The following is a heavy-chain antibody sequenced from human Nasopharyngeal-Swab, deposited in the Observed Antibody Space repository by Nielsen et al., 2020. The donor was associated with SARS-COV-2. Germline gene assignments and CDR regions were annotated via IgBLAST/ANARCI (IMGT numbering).Heavy chain of an antibody. CDR2: ISYDGSNK. Sequence: WSRQPPGKGREWVAVISYDGSNKYYADSVKGRFTISRDNSKNTLYLQMNSLRAEDTAVYYCAKGEYSLRVFYYGMDVWGQGTTVTVSS. D-gene: IGHD6-6*01. V-gene: IGHV3-30*18. J-gene: IGHJ6*02. CDR3: AKGEYSLRVFYYGMDV.